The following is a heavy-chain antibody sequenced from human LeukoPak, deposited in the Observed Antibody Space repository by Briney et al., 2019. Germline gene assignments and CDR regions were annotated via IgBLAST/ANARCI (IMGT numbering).Heavy chain of an antibody. J-gene: IGHJ4*02. V-gene: IGHV3-23*01. CDR1: GFTFSSYG. D-gene: IGHD3-22*01. Sequence: GGSLRLSCAASGFTFSSYGMSWVRQAPGKGLEGVSAISGSGGSTYYADSVKGRFTISRDNSKITLYLQMNSLRAEDTAVYYCAKVRHDSSGYYPHFDYWGQGNLVTVSS. CDR3: AKVRHDSSGYYPHFDY. CDR2: ISGSGGST.